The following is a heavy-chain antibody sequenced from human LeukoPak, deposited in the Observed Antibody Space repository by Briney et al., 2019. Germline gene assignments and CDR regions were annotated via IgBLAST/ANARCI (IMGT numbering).Heavy chain of an antibody. CDR3: ARGVYYYDSSGYWFDY. CDR1: GGTFSSYA. Sequence: ASVTVSCKASGGTFSSYAISWVRQAPGQGLEWMGGIIPIFGTANYAQKFQGRVTITTDESTSTAYMELSSLRSEDTAVYYCARGVYYYDSSGYWFDYWGQGTLVTVSS. J-gene: IGHJ4*02. D-gene: IGHD3-22*01. V-gene: IGHV1-69*05. CDR2: IIPIFGTA.